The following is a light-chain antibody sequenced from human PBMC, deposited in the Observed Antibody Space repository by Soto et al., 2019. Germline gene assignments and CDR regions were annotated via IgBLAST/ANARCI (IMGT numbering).Light chain of an antibody. V-gene: IGKV1-39*01. CDR1: QGISSY. J-gene: IGKJ1*01. CDR3: QQSYSTPPWT. Sequence: DIQMTQSPSSLSASVGDRVTITCRASQGISSYLNWYQQKPGKARKILIYDASSLQTGVPSRFSGSGSRTDFSRTSRVVEPEDFATYYSQQSYSTPPWTFGHGTKVDIK. CDR2: DAS.